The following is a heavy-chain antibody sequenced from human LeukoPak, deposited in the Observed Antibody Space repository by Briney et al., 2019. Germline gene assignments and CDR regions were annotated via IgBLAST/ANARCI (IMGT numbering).Heavy chain of an antibody. CDR3: ARSYCPGSDDEPCNCFDP. CDR1: GGSISSSAAY. D-gene: IGHD2-15*01. J-gene: IGHJ5*02. V-gene: IGHV4-39*01. CDR2: IFYSGST. Sequence: PSETLSLSCTVSGGSISSSAAYWGWLRQPPGKGLEWIGSIFYSGSTYYNPSLKSRVSISVDTSKKQFSLKLTSVPAADTAVYYCARSYCPGSDDEPCNCFDPWGQGTLVTVSS.